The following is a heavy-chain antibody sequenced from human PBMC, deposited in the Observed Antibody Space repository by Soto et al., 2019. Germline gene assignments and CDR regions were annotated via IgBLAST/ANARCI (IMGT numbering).Heavy chain of an antibody. V-gene: IGHV3-21*01. CDR2: ISTSSNYI. J-gene: IGHJ4*02. D-gene: IGHD4-17*01. CDR3: ATASFNPYGDYYPDY. CDR1: GLTFSRYK. Sequence: CGSLRLSCAASGLTFSRYKINWVRQAPGKGLEWVSSISTSSNYIYYADSVKGRFTISRDNAKNSLFLQMNSLRAEDTAVYYCATASFNPYGDYYPDYWGQGTLVTGYS.